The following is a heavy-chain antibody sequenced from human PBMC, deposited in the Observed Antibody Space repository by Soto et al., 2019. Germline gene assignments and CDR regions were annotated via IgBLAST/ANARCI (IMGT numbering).Heavy chain of an antibody. J-gene: IGHJ4*02. D-gene: IGHD5-12*01. CDR3: GGGGVAHPTRLDY. CDR1: GYSFTSYW. Sequence: GESLKISCKGSGYSFTSYWISWVRQMPGKGLEWMGRIDPSDSYTNYSPSFRGHVTISADKSISTASLQWSSLQASDTAMYFGGGGGVAHPTRLDYWGQGTLVTVSS. V-gene: IGHV5-10-1*01. CDR2: IDPSDSYT.